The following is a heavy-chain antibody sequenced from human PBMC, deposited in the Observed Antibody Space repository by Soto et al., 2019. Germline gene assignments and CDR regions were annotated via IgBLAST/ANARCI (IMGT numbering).Heavy chain of an antibody. CDR3: ATPAYDILTGYRRRTPGFHFDS. D-gene: IGHD3-9*01. V-gene: IGHV3-23*01. CDR2: ISDTGGST. CDR1: GFTFSTYD. Sequence: GGSLRLSCAASGFTFSTYDLNWVRQAPGEGLEWVSSISDTGGSTNYADSVKGRFVISRDNSKNTLYPRMNSLRAEDTAVYYCATPAYDILTGYRRRTPGFHFDSWGQGTRVTVSS. J-gene: IGHJ4*02.